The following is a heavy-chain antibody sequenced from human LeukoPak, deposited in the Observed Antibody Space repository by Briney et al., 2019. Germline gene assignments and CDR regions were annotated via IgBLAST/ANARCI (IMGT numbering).Heavy chain of an antibody. CDR1: GGSISSYY. Sequence: SETLSLTCTVSGGSISSYYWSWIRQPAGKGLEWIGRVYTSGSTNYNPSLKSRVTMSVDTSKNQFSLKLSSVIAADTAVYYCARGAYGDYSDAFDIWAQGTMVTVSS. D-gene: IGHD4-17*01. V-gene: IGHV4-4*07. J-gene: IGHJ3*02. CDR2: VYTSGST. CDR3: ARGAYGDYSDAFDI.